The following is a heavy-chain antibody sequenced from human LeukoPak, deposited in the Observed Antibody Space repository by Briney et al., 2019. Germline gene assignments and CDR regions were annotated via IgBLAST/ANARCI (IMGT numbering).Heavy chain of an antibody. CDR3: ARGHVLRYFDWLPYGMDV. J-gene: IGHJ6*02. D-gene: IGHD3-9*01. CDR1: GYTFTSYD. Sequence: GESLKISCKGSGYTFTSYDINWVRQATGQGLEWMGWMNPNSGNTGYAQKFQGRVTMTRNTSISTAYMELSSLRSEDTAVYYCARGHVLRYFDWLPYGMDVWGQGTTVTVSS. V-gene: IGHV1-8*01. CDR2: MNPNSGNT.